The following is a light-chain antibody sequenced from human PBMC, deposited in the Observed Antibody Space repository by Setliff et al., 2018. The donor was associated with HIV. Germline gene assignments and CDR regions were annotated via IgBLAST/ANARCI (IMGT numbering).Light chain of an antibody. Sequence: QSALAQPASVSGSPGQSITISCTGTSRDVGGYNYVSWHQQHPGKAPKIMIYEVSYRPSGVSNRFSGSKSCITASLTISGLQAEDEADYYCSSYTSSSTYVFGTGTKVTVL. CDR3: SSYTSSSTYV. V-gene: IGLV2-14*01. CDR2: EVS. CDR1: SRDVGGYNY. J-gene: IGLJ1*01.